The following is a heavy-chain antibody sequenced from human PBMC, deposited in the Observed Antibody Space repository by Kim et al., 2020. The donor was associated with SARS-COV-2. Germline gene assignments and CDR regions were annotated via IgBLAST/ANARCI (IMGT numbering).Heavy chain of an antibody. CDR3: TRENFWYFDL. D-gene: IGHD1-7*01. J-gene: IGHJ2*01. Sequence: STIYDADSVEGRLTVSRDNAKNSLYLQMNSLGAEDTAIYFCTRENFWYFDLWGRGTLVTVSS. V-gene: IGHV3-48*03. CDR2: STI.